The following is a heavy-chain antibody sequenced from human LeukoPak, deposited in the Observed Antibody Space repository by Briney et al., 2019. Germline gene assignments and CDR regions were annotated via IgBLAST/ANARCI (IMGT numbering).Heavy chain of an antibody. D-gene: IGHD6-13*01. CDR2: IIPIFGTA. CDR3: ARDILTTNWQQLVFPSPSVGMDV. J-gene: IGHJ6*04. CDR1: GGTFSSYA. V-gene: IGHV1-69*06. Sequence: ASVKVSCKASGGTFSSYAISWVRQAPGQGLEWMGGIIPIFGTANYAQKFQGRVTITADKSTSTAYMELSSLRSEDTAVYYCARDILTTNWQQLVFPSPSVGMDVWGKGTTVTVSS.